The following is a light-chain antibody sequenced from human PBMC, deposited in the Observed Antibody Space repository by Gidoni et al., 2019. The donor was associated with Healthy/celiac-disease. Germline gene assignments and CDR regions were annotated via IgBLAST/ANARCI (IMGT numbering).Light chain of an antibody. CDR1: QSISSY. Sequence: DIQMTQSPSSLSASVGDRVTITCRASQSISSYVNWYQQKPGKAPKLLIYAASSLQRGVPSRFSGSGSGTDFTLTISSLQPEDFATYYCQQSYSTPRPFGQGTKVEIK. CDR2: AAS. J-gene: IGKJ1*01. V-gene: IGKV1-39*01. CDR3: QQSYSTPRP.